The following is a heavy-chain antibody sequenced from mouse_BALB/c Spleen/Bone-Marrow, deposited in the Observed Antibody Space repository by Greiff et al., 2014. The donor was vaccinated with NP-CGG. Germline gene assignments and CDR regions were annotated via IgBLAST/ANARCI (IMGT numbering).Heavy chain of an antibody. Sequence: DVQLVESGGDLVKPGGSLKLSCAASGFTFSSYGMSWGRQTPDKRLVWVATISSGGSNTYYPDSVKGRFTISRDNAKNTLYLQMSSLKSEDTAMYYCARHQRYYAMDYWGQGTSVTVSS. CDR3: ARHQRYYAMDY. J-gene: IGHJ4*01. CDR2: ISSGGSNT. CDR1: GFTFSSYG. V-gene: IGHV5-6*01.